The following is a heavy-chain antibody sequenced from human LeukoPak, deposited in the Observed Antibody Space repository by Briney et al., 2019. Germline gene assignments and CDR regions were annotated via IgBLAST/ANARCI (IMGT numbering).Heavy chain of an antibody. Sequence: PSGTLSLTCAVSGGSISSSNWWSWVRQPPGKGLEWIGEIYHSGSTNYNPSLKSRVTISVDTSKNQFSLKLSSVTAADTAVYYCARTAKYSSGWHAYYYYMDVWGKGTTVTVSS. CDR1: GGSISSSNW. V-gene: IGHV4-4*02. CDR2: IYHSGST. D-gene: IGHD6-19*01. CDR3: ARTAKYSSGWHAYYYYMDV. J-gene: IGHJ6*03.